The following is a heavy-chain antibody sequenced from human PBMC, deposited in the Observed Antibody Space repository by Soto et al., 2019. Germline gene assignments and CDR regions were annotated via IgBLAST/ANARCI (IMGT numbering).Heavy chain of an antibody. J-gene: IGHJ4*02. D-gene: IGHD3-22*01. CDR3: ARGDGDYYDGNGYLGRH. CDR2: INSDGSRT. V-gene: IGHV3-74*01. Sequence: EVQLVESGGGIVQPGGSLRLSCAASGFTFSSYWMHWVRQAPGKGLVWVSRINSDGSRTSYADSAKGRLTISRDNAKNTVYLQMNSLRAEDTAVYYCARGDGDYYDGNGYLGRHWGQGTLVTVSS. CDR1: GFTFSSYW.